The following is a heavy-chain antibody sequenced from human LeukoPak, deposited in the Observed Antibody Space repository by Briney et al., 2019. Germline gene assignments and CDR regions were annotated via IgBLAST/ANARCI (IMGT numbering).Heavy chain of an antibody. V-gene: IGHV1-69*06. CDR3: AASEEGDYVSY. CDR2: IIPIFGTA. CDR1: GGTFSSYA. J-gene: IGHJ4*02. Sequence: ASLKVSCKASGGTFSSYAISWVRHAPGQGLEWMGGIIPIFGTANYAQKLQGRVTITADKSTSTAFMELSSLGSEDTAVYYCAASEEGDYVSYWGQGTLVTVSS. D-gene: IGHD4-17*01.